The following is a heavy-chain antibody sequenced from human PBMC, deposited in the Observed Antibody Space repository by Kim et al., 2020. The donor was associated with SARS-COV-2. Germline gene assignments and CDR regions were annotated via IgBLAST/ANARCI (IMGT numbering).Heavy chain of an antibody. V-gene: IGHV4-34*01. CDR2: INHSGST. CDR3: ARGRNWGQYYGSGRSGVRGKYYFDY. Sequence: SETLSLTCAVYGGSFSGYYWSWIRQPPGKGLEWIGEINHSGSTNYNPSLKSRVTISVDTSKNQFSLKLSSVTAADTAVYYCARGRNWGQYYGSGRSGVRGKYYFDYWGQGTLVTVSS. D-gene: IGHD3-10*01. J-gene: IGHJ4*02. CDR1: GGSFSGYY.